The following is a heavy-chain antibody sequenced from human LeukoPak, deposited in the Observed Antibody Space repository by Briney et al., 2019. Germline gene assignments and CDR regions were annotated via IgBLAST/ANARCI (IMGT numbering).Heavy chain of an antibody. J-gene: IGHJ4*02. V-gene: IGHV3-15*01. CDR3: TRHGDDYGDYYFDY. D-gene: IGHD4-17*01. Sequence: GGSLRLSCAASGFTFSNAWMSWVRQAPGKGLEWVGRIKSKTDGGTTDYAAPVKGRFTISRDDSKNTLYLQMNSLKTEDTAVYYCTRHGDDYGDYYFDYWGQGTLVTVSS. CDR1: GFTFSNAW. CDR2: IKSKTDGGTT.